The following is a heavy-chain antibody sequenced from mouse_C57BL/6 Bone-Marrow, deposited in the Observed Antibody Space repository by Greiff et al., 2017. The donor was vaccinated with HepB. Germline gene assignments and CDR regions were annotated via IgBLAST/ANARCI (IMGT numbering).Heavy chain of an antibody. J-gene: IGHJ4*01. CDR1: GYAFSSSW. D-gene: IGHD2-4*01. CDR2: IYPGDGDT. Sequence: QVQLQQSGPELVKPGASVKISCKASGYAFSSSWMNWVKQRPGKGLEWIGRIYPGDGDTNYNRKFKGKATLTADKSSSTAYMQLSSLTSEDSAVYFCARRGIYYDYFYAMDYWGQGTSVTVSS. CDR3: ARRGIYYDYFYAMDY. V-gene: IGHV1-82*01.